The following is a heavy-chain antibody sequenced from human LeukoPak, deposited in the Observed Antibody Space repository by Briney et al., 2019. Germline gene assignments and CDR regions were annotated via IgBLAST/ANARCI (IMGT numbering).Heavy chain of an antibody. Sequence: SETLSLTCAVYGGSFSGYYWSWIRQPPGKGLEWIGEINHSGSTNYNPSLKSRVTISVDTSKNQFSLKLSSVTAADTAVYYCVRGVPRYNWNGYFDYWGQGTLVTVS. D-gene: IGHD1-20*01. CDR1: GGSFSGYY. CDR3: VRGVPRYNWNGYFDY. J-gene: IGHJ4*02. CDR2: INHSGST. V-gene: IGHV4-34*01.